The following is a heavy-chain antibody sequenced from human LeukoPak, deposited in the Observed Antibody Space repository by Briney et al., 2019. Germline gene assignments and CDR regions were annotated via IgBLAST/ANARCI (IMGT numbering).Heavy chain of an antibody. CDR1: GYSISSGYY. D-gene: IGHD2-2*01. Sequence: PSETVSLTCAVSGYSISSGYYWGWIRQPPGKGLEWIESIYHSGSTYYNPSLKSRVTISVDTSKNQFSLKLSSVTAAYKTVYYCARPERIYSSTSCSKDAFDIWGQGTRVTVSS. J-gene: IGHJ3*02. CDR3: ARPERIYSSTSCSKDAFDI. CDR2: IYHSGST. V-gene: IGHV4-38-2*01.